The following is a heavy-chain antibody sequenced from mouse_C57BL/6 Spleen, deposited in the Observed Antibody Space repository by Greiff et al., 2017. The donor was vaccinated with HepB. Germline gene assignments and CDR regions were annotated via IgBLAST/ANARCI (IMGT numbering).Heavy chain of an antibody. D-gene: IGHD2-4*01. J-gene: IGHJ3*01. CDR1: GYTFTSYG. CDR2: IYPRSGNT. Sequence: QVQLQQSGAELARPGASVKLSCKASGYTFTSYGISWVKQRTGQGLEWIGEIYPRSGNTYYNEKFKGKATLAADKSSSTAYMELRSLTSEDSAVYFCARSFYDYDGAYWGQGTLVTVSA. CDR3: ARSFYDYDGAY. V-gene: IGHV1-81*01.